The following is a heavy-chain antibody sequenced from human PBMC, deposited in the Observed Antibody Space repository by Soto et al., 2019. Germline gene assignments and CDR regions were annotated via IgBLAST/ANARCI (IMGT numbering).Heavy chain of an antibody. CDR1: GYTFTGYY. CDR2: INPNSGGT. CDR3: AIGLSFAMYNLNLGDYFDY. J-gene: IGHJ4*02. D-gene: IGHD1-7*01. V-gene: IGHV1-2*04. Sequence: QVQLVQSGAEVKKPGASVKVSCKASGYTFTGYYMHWVRQAPGQGLEWMGWINPNSGGTNYAQKFKGWVTMTRDTSISPAYMELSRLRSDDTAVYYCAIGLSFAMYNLNLGDYFDYWGQGTLVTVSS.